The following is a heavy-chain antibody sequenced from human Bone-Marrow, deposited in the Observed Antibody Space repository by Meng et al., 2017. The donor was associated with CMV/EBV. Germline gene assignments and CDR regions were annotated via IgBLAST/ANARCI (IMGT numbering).Heavy chain of an antibody. V-gene: IGHV1-2*02. J-gene: IGHJ5*02. CDR2: INPNSGGT. D-gene: IGHD3-3*01. Sequence: ASVKVSCKASGYTFTGYYMHWVRQAPGQGLEWMGWINPNSGGTNYAQKFQGRVTMTRDTSISTAYMEPSRLRSDDTAVYYCARAFRRFPNWFDPWGQGTLATVSS. CDR3: ARAFRRFPNWFDP. CDR1: GYTFTGYY.